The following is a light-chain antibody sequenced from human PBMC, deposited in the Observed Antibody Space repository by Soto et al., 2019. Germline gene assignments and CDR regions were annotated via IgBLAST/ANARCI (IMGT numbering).Light chain of an antibody. Sequence: DIQMTQSPSILSASVGDRVAITCRASESISNWLAWYQQKPGKAPKVLIYDASRLQSGVQERFSGSGSGTEFTLTISSLQADDIATYYCQQYKSYSYTFGQGTNLEI. V-gene: IGKV1-5*01. J-gene: IGKJ2*01. CDR2: DAS. CDR1: ESISNW. CDR3: QQYKSYSYT.